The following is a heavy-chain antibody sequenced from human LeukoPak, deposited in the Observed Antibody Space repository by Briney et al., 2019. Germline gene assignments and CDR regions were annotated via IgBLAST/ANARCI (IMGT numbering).Heavy chain of an antibody. CDR3: ARGTRPRIAVAGTYSYYYYYMDV. D-gene: IGHD6-19*01. CDR2: IFYSGST. J-gene: IGHJ6*03. Sequence: PSETLSLTCTVSGGSISTSSYYWGWVRQPPGKGLEWIGNIFYSGSTYYSPSLKSRVTISVDTSKNQFSLKLSSVTAADTAVYYCARGTRPRIAVAGTYSYYYYYMDVWGKGTTVTVSS. V-gene: IGHV4-39*07. CDR1: GGSISTSSYY.